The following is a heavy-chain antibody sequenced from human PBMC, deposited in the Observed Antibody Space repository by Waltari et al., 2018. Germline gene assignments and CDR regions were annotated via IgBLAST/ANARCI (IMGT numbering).Heavy chain of an antibody. J-gene: IGHJ4*02. Sequence: QVLLVQSGAELKTPGATVKVPCTASGYTFPNYDFNWLRQATGQGLEWVGWMNPKNGNTLYAQKFQGRVTLTRDNSINTAYMELTSLTSDDTGVYYCARGLDSNSWYGAHFWGQGTLVTVAS. D-gene: IGHD6-13*01. CDR1: GYTFPNYD. V-gene: IGHV1-8*01. CDR3: ARGLDSNSWYGAHF. CDR2: MNPKNGNT.